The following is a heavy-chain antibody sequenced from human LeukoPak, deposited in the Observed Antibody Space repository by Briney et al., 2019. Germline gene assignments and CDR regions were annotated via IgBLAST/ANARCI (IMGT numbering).Heavy chain of an antibody. CDR2: TYSGGTT. CDR1: GFTFSSYA. V-gene: IGHV3-23*03. CDR3: AKEGGLGYCSTTSCAFAH. J-gene: IGHJ4*02. Sequence: GGSLRLSCAASGFTFSSYAVSWVRQAPGKGLEWVSVTYSGGTTYYADSVEGRFTISRDSAKNTLYLQMNSLRTEDTAVYYCAKEGGLGYCSTTSCAFAHWGRGTLVTVSS. D-gene: IGHD2-2*01.